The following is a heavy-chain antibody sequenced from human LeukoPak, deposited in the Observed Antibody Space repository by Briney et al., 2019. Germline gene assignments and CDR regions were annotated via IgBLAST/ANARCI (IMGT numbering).Heavy chain of an antibody. V-gene: IGHV1-69*13. Sequence: SVKVSCKASGGTFSSYAISWVRQAPGQGLEWMGGIIPIFGTANYAQKFQGRVTITADESTSTAYMELSSLRSEDTAVYYCARHYGSGSYYNSLDAFDIWGQGTMVTVSS. J-gene: IGHJ3*02. CDR2: IIPIFGTA. CDR1: GGTFSSYA. CDR3: ARHYGSGSYYNSLDAFDI. D-gene: IGHD3-10*01.